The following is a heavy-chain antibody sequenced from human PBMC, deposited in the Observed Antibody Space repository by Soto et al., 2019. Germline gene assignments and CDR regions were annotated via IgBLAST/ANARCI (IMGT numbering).Heavy chain of an antibody. V-gene: IGHV4-34*01. CDR1: GGSFSGYY. CDR3: ARQQLWLYYYYYGMDV. Sequence: SETLSLTCAVYGGSFSGYYWSWIRQPPGKGLEWIGEINHSGSTNYNPSLKSRVTISVDTSKNQFSLKLSSVTAADTAVYYCARQQLWLYYYYYGMDVWGQGATVTVSS. CDR2: INHSGST. D-gene: IGHD6-13*01. J-gene: IGHJ6*02.